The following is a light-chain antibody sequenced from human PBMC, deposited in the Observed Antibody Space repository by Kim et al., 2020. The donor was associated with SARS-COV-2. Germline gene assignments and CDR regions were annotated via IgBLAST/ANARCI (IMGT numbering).Light chain of an antibody. CDR3: QQSYSRPLT. V-gene: IGKV1-39*01. J-gene: IGKJ4*01. CDR1: QSITTS. Sequence: ASVGDSVTITCRASQSITTSLNWYQQKRGKAPDLLIYAASNLQGGVPPRFSASGSGTDFTLTISSLQPEDFATYFCQQSYSRPLTFGGGTKVDIK. CDR2: AAS.